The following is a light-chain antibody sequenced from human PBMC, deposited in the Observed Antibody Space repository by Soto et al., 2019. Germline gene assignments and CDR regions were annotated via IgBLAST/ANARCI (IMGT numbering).Light chain of an antibody. J-gene: IGKJ5*01. CDR3: QQYGSSPRT. Sequence: IVLTHSAGTLSFSPGERATLSCRASQSVSSSFLAWYQQKVGQAPRLLIYGASSRATGIPDRFSGSGSGTDFTLTISRLEPEDFAVYYCQQYGSSPRTFGQGTRLEIK. V-gene: IGKV3-20*01. CDR2: GAS. CDR1: QSVSSSF.